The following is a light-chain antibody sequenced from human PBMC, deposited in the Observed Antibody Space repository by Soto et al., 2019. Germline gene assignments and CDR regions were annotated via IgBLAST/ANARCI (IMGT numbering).Light chain of an antibody. Sequence: DIQLTQSPSFLSASVGDRVTITCRASQGISSYLAWYQQRPGNAPKLLIYGASTLQSGVPSRFSGSGSGTEFTLTISSLQPEDFTTYYCQQFNSYPLTFGGGTKVEIK. V-gene: IGKV1-9*01. CDR2: GAS. J-gene: IGKJ4*01. CDR3: QQFNSYPLT. CDR1: QGISSY.